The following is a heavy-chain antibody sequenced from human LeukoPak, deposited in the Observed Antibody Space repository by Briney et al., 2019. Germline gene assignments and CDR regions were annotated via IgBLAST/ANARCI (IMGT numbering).Heavy chain of an antibody. CDR3: AKDGDYGGYFDY. CDR1: GFTFSSYD. Sequence: GGSLRLSCAASGFTFSSYDMSWVRQAPGKGLEGVSAISGSGGSTYYADSVKGRFTISRDNSKNTLYLQMNSLRAEDTAVYYCAKDGDYGGYFDYWGQGTLVTVSS. V-gene: IGHV3-23*01. J-gene: IGHJ4*02. CDR2: ISGSGGST. D-gene: IGHD3-16*01.